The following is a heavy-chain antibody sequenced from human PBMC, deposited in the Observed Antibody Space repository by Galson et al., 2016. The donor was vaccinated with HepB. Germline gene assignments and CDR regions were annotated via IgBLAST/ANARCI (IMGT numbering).Heavy chain of an antibody. D-gene: IGHD5-24*01. J-gene: IGHJ4*02. V-gene: IGHV3-33*01. CDR1: GFTFSSYG. Sequence: SLRLSCAASGFTFSSYGMHWVRQAPGKGLEWVAVIWYDGINKDYADSVKGRFTISRDNSKNTLYLQMNSLRAEDTAVYYCARDSKLLRACDYWGQGTLVTVSS. CDR3: ARDSKLLRACDY. CDR2: IWYDGINK.